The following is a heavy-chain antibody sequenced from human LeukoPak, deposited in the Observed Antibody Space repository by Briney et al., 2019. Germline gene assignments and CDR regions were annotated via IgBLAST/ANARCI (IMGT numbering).Heavy chain of an antibody. J-gene: IGHJ4*02. CDR2: IYHSGST. CDR3: ARVRYDFWSEDY. CDR1: GYSISSGYY. Sequence: SETLSLTCTVSGYSISSGYYWGWIRQPPGKGLEWIGSIYHSGSTYYNPSLKSRVTISVDTSKNQFSLKLSSVTAADTAVYYCARVRYDFWSEDYWGQGALVTVSS. V-gene: IGHV4-38-2*02. D-gene: IGHD3-3*01.